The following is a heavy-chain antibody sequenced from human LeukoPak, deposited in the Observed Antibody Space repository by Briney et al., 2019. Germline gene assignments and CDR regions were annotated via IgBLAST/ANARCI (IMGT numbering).Heavy chain of an antibody. D-gene: IGHD6-13*01. V-gene: IGHV3-20*01. J-gene: IGHJ4*02. CDR3: ARSLNWDDAAAEI. CDR2: INWNGGST. CDR1: GFTVSSNY. Sequence: PGGSLRLSCAASGFTVSSNYMSWVRQAPGKGLEWVSGINWNGGSTGYADSVKGRFTISRDNAKNSLYLQMNSLRAEDTALYHCARSLNWDDAAAEIWGQGTLVTVSS.